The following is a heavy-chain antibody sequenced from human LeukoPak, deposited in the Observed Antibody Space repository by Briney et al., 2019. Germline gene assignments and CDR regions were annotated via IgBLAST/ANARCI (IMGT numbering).Heavy chain of an antibody. CDR1: GGTFSSYA. Sequence: SVKVSCKAYGGTFSSYAISWVRQAPGQGLEWMGGIIPIFGTANYAQKFQGRVTITADESTSTAYMELSSLRSEDTAVYYCARTYSSGFDWFDPWGQGTLVTVSS. D-gene: IGHD6-19*01. J-gene: IGHJ5*02. CDR2: IIPIFGTA. CDR3: ARTYSSGFDWFDP. V-gene: IGHV1-69*01.